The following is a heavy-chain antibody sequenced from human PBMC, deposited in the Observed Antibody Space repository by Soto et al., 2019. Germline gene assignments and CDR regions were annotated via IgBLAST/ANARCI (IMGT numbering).Heavy chain of an antibody. Sequence: SETLSLTCTVSGVSIRSGGYYWSWIRQHPGKGLEWIGYMYSSGTTYYNPSLKSRVTISVDTSNNQVSLKLSSVTAADTAVYYCARDKITGLFDYWGQGTLVTVSS. V-gene: IGHV4-31*03. CDR1: GVSIRSGGYY. D-gene: IGHD2-8*02. J-gene: IGHJ4*02. CDR3: ARDKITGLFDY. CDR2: MYSSGTT.